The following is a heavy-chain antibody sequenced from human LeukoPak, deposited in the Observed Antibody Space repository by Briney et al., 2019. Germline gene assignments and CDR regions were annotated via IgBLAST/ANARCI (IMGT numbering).Heavy chain of an antibody. J-gene: IGHJ4*02. CDR2: ISGSGGST. D-gene: IGHD2-2*01. Sequence: PGGSLRLSCTASGFTFSHYGMSWVRQAPGKGLEWVSAISGSGGSTYYADSVKGRFTISRDNSKNTLYLQMNSLRAEDTAVYYCAKDLRDIVVVPDALLDYWGQGTLVNVSS. CDR1: GFTFSHYG. V-gene: IGHV3-23*01. CDR3: AKDLRDIVVVPDALLDY.